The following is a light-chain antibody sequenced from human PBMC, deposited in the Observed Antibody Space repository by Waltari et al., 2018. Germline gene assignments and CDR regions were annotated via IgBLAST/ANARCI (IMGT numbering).Light chain of an antibody. CDR2: EVT. Sequence: QSALTQPASVSGSPGQSITISCTGTSSDIGGYAYVSWYQQHPVKAPNLWIYEVTYRPQGVSGRFSGAKSGNTASLGISGLQPEDEADYYCSSSTRTSTLVFGGGTKLTV. CDR1: SSDIGGYAY. V-gene: IGLV2-14*01. CDR3: SSSTRTSTLV. J-gene: IGLJ2*01.